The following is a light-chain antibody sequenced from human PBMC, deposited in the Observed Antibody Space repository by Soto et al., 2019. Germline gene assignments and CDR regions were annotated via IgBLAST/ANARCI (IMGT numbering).Light chain of an antibody. Sequence: QSALTQPASVSASPGQSITISCTGTNSDFGTYNLVSWYQHHPGKAPKLIIYEVSKRPSGVSNRFSASKSGNTASPPISGLQAEDAADYYCSSYANNRVFGGGTKLTVL. V-gene: IGLV2-23*02. CDR3: SSYANNRV. J-gene: IGLJ3*02. CDR1: NSDFGTYNL. CDR2: EVS.